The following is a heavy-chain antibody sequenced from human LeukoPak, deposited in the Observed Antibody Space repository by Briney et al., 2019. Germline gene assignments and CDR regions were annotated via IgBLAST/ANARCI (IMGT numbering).Heavy chain of an antibody. V-gene: IGHV3-21*01. Sequence: GGSLRLSCAASSITFSTSTMNWVRQAPGKGLEWVSSISRSSSYINYADSVKGRFTISRDNAKNSLYLQMNSLRAEDTAVYYCARASTWVPGKDSSGYYYPYAFGLWGQGTMVTVSS. J-gene: IGHJ3*01. D-gene: IGHD3-22*01. CDR1: SITFSTST. CDR3: ARASTWVPGKDSSGYYYPYAFGL. CDR2: ISRSSSYI.